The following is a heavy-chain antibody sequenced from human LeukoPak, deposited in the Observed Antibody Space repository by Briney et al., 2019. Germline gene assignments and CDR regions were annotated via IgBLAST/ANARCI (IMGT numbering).Heavy chain of an antibody. V-gene: IGHV3-13*01. Sequence: TGGSLRLSCAASGFTFIGYDMHWVRQVIGKGLEWVSAIGIRGDTHYSGSVKGRFTISRENAESSLYLQMNSLRAEDTAVYYCARGGIQVSGIDEFDYWGQGTLVTVSS. CDR1: GFTFIGYD. CDR3: ARGGIQVSGIDEFDY. CDR2: IGIRGDT. D-gene: IGHD6-19*01. J-gene: IGHJ4*02.